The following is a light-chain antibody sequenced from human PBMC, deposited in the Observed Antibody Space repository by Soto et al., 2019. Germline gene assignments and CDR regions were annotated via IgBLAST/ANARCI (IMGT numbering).Light chain of an antibody. J-gene: IGKJ5*01. CDR2: GAS. CDR3: QKSHSTPPA. Sequence: DIQMTQSPSTLSASVGDRITITCRASQSISNWLAWYQQKPGKAPKLLIYGASTLQSGVPSRFSGSGSGTDFTLAISSLQPEEFATYYCQKSHSTPPAFGQGTRLEIK. CDR1: QSISNW. V-gene: IGKV1-39*01.